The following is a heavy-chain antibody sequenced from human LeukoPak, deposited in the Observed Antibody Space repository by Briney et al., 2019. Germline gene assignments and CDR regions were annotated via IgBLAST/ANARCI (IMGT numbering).Heavy chain of an antibody. Sequence: TGGSLRLSCAASGFTFSSYSMNWVRQAPGKGLEWVSYISSSSSTIYYAASVKGRFTISRDNANASLYLQMNSLRAEDTALYYCAKDNYYGSGSYGGPPDYWGQGTLVTVSS. J-gene: IGHJ4*02. D-gene: IGHD3-10*01. V-gene: IGHV3-48*01. CDR2: ISSSSSTI. CDR1: GFTFSSYS. CDR3: AKDNYYGSGSYGGPPDY.